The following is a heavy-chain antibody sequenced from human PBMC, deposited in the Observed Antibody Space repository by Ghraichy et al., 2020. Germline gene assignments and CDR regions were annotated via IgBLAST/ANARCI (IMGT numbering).Heavy chain of an antibody. J-gene: IGHJ6*02. CDR2: INPNSGGT. CDR1: GYTFIGYY. V-gene: IGHV1-2*04. Sequence: ASVKVSCKASGYTFIGYYMHWVRQAPGQGLEWMGWINPNSGGTNYAQKFQGWVTMTRDTSISTAYMELSRLRSDDTAVYYCARGGDSGYDADYFGVFGMDVWGQGTTVTVSS. CDR3: ARGGDSGYDADYFGVFGMDV. D-gene: IGHD5-12*01.